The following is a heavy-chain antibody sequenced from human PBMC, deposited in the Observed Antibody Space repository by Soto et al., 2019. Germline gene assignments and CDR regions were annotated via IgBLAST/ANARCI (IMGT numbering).Heavy chain of an antibody. J-gene: IGHJ4*02. V-gene: IGHV1-3*01. CDR1: GYTYTSYA. Sequence: GASVTVSFQASGYTYTSYAMHWVRQAPGQRLEWMGWINAGNGNTKYSQKFQGRVTITRDTSASTAYMELSSLRSEDTAVYYCARSPPSLRYFDWLYYFDYWGRGTLVTGSS. D-gene: IGHD3-9*01. CDR3: ARSPPSLRYFDWLYYFDY. CDR2: INAGNGNT.